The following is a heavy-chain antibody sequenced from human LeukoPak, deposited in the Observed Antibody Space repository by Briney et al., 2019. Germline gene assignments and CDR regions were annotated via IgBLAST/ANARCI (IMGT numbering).Heavy chain of an antibody. CDR2: ISYDGSNK. CDR3: AREEWELPSSYFDY. J-gene: IGHJ4*02. D-gene: IGHD1-26*01. Sequence: PGGSLRLSCAASGFTFSSYGMSWVRQAPGKGLEWVAVISYDGSNKYYADSVKGRFTISRDNSKNTLYLQMNSLGAEDTAVYYCAREEWELPSSYFDYWGQGTLVTVSS. CDR1: GFTFSSYG. V-gene: IGHV3-30*03.